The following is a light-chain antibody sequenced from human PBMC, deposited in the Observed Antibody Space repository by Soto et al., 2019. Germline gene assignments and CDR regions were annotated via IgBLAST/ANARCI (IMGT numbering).Light chain of an antibody. CDR3: HQYNDWLRT. J-gene: IGKJ1*01. CDR1: QSVSNK. CDR2: GAS. Sequence: EIVMTQSPATLSVSPGERATLSCRASQSVSNKLAWYQQKPGQAPSLLIYGASTRATGIPARFSGSGSGTEFTLTISSLQSEDFAVYYCHQYNDWLRTFGQGTKVEIK. V-gene: IGKV3-15*01.